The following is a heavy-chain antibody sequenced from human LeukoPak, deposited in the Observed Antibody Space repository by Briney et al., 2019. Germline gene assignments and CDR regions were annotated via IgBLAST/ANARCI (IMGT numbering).Heavy chain of an antibody. CDR1: GGSISSSSYY. D-gene: IGHD2-15*01. J-gene: IGHJ4*02. CDR2: IYYSGST. CDR3: ARQVVAARRTHDY. V-gene: IGHV4-39*01. Sequence: SETLSLTCTVSGGSISSSSYYWGWIRQPPGEGLEWIGSIYYSGSTYYNPSLKSRVTISVDTSKNQFSLKLSSVTAADTAVYYCARQVVAARRTHDYWGQGTLVTVSS.